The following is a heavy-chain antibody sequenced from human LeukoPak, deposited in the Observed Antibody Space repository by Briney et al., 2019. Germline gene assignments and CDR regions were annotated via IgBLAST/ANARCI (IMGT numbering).Heavy chain of an antibody. V-gene: IGHV3-48*02. CDR2: ISSSSSTI. CDR1: GFTFSSYS. D-gene: IGHD3-3*01. Sequence: TGGSLRLSCAASGFTFSSYSMNWVRQAPGKGLEWVPYISSSSSTIYYADSVKGRFTISRDNAKNSLYLQMDSLRDEDTAVYYCARDRHSTDYDFWSGYLYYYYGMDVWGQGTTVTVSS. J-gene: IGHJ6*02. CDR3: ARDRHSTDYDFWSGYLYYYYGMDV.